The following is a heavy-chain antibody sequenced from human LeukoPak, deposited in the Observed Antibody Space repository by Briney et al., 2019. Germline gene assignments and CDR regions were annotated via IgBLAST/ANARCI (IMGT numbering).Heavy chain of an antibody. CDR2: VNPSDGST. Sequence: ASVKVSCKASGYTFTSFYLHWVRQAPGQGLEWMGIVNPSDGSTTYAQKFQGRVTMTRDTSTSTVYMELSSLRSEDTAVYFCVRDFMAVTGRAPDYWGQGTLVTVSS. D-gene: IGHD6-19*01. CDR1: GYTFTSFY. J-gene: IGHJ4*02. CDR3: VRDFMAVTGRAPDY. V-gene: IGHV1-46*01.